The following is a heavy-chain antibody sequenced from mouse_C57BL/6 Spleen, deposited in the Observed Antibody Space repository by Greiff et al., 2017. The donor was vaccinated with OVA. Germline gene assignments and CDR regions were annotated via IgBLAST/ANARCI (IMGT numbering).Heavy chain of an antibody. J-gene: IGHJ2*01. V-gene: IGHV1-62-2*01. CDR2: FYPGSGSI. CDR3: ARHEVDYYYGSSFDY. CDR1: GYTFTEYT. Sequence: VQLVESGAELVKPGASVKLSCKASGYTFTEYTIHWVKQRSGQGLEWIGWFYPGSGSIKYNEKFKDKATLTADKSSSTVYMELSRLTSEDSAVYFCARHEVDYYYGSSFDYWGQGTTLTVSS. D-gene: IGHD1-1*01.